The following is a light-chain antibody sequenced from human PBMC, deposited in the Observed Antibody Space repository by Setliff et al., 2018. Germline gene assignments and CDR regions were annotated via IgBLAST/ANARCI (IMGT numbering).Light chain of an antibody. Sequence: QSVLTQPASVSGSPGQSITISCTGTSSDVGGYNYVSWYQQHPGKAPKLMIYDVSKRPSGVSNRFSGSKSGNTASLTISGLQAEDEADYYCSSYTSSSTLDVFGTGTKGTVL. V-gene: IGLV2-14*01. CDR1: SSDVGGYNY. CDR3: SSYTSSSTLDV. J-gene: IGLJ1*01. CDR2: DVS.